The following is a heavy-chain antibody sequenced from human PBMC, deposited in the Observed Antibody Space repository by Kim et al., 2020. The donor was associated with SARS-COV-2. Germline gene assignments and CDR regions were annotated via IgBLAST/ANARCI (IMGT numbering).Heavy chain of an antibody. J-gene: IGHJ4*02. CDR3: ARHVGFGGSSSPFDY. Sequence: SLNSRLAISVDTSKNQFSLTLSSVTAADTAVYYCARHVGFGGSSSPFDYWGQGTLVTVSS. V-gene: IGHV4-59*08. D-gene: IGHD6-6*01.